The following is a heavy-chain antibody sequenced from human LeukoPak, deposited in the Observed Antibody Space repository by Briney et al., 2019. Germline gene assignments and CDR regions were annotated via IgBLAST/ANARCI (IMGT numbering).Heavy chain of an antibody. V-gene: IGHV4-59*01. D-gene: IGHD3-10*01. J-gene: IGHJ4*02. Sequence: SXTLSLTCTVSGGSISSYYWSWIRQPPGKGLEWIGYIYYRGSTNYNPSLKSRVTISVDTSKNQFSLKLSSVTAADTAVYYCARRRGGFDYWGQGTLVTVSS. CDR1: GGSISSYY. CDR2: IYYRGST. CDR3: ARRRGGFDY.